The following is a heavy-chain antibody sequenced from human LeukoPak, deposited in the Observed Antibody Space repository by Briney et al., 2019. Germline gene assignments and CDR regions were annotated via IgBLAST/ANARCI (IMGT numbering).Heavy chain of an antibody. J-gene: IGHJ4*02. V-gene: IGHV3-30*02. CDR3: ARDRNYLLDY. CDR1: GFTFSSYG. D-gene: IGHD2/OR15-2a*01. Sequence: GGSLRLSCAASGFTFSSYGMHWVRQAPGKGLEWVTFIRYDGSNKYYTDSVKGRFTISRDNSKNTLYLQMNSLRAEDTAVYYCARDRNYLLDYWGQGTLVTVSS. CDR2: IRYDGSNK.